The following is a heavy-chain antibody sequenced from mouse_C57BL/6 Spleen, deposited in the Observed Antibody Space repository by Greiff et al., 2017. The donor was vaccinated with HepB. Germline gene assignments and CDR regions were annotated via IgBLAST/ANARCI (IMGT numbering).Heavy chain of an antibody. J-gene: IGHJ4*01. CDR1: GFTFSSYA. D-gene: IGHD1-1*01. CDR3: TREEITTVGDYAMDY. V-gene: IGHV5-9-1*02. Sequence: EVQLQESGEGLVKPGGSLKLSCAASGFTFSSYAMSWVRQTPEKRLEWVAYISSGGDYIYYADTVKGRFTISRDNARNTLYLQMSSLKSEDTAMYYCTREEITTVGDYAMDYWGQGTSVTVSS. CDR2: ISSGGDYI.